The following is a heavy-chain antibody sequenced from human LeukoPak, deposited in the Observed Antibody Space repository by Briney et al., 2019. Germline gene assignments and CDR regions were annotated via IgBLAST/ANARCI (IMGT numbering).Heavy chain of an antibody. Sequence: PGGSLRLSCAASGFTVSNNYMSCVRQSPGKGREGGSIIYSAGTTYYADSVKGRFAISRDNFKNTLYLQINSLRAEDTAVYYCARVVGYDSSGHYNGYSQHWGQGTLVTVSS. CDR2: IYSAGTT. J-gene: IGHJ1*01. D-gene: IGHD3-22*01. CDR1: GFTVSNNY. CDR3: ARVVGYDSSGHYNGYSQH. V-gene: IGHV3-53*01.